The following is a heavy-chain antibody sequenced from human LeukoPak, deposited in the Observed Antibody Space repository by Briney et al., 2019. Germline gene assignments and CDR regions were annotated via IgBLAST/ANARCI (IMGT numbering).Heavy chain of an antibody. Sequence: GGSLRLSCAASGFTFSSYGMHWVRQAPGKGLEWVAFIRYDGSNKYYADSVKGRFTTSRDNSKNTLYLQMNSLRAEDTAVHYCAKDGKGRITMIGPLDYRGQGTLVTVSS. CDR1: GFTFSSYG. D-gene: IGHD3-22*01. CDR3: AKDGKGRITMIGPLDY. CDR2: IRYDGSNK. J-gene: IGHJ4*02. V-gene: IGHV3-30*02.